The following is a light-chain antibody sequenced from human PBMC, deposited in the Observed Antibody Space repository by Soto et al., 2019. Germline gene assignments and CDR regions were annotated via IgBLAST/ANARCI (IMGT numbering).Light chain of an antibody. CDR1: SSDVGGYNY. Sequence: QSALTQPASVSGSPGQSITISCTGSSSDVGGYNYVAWYQQHPGKAPKLMIYEVSNRPSGVSNLFSGSKSGNTASLTISGLQAEDEADYYCSSYTSSRTLVFGGGTKVTVL. CDR3: SSYTSSRTLV. V-gene: IGLV2-14*01. J-gene: IGLJ2*01. CDR2: EVS.